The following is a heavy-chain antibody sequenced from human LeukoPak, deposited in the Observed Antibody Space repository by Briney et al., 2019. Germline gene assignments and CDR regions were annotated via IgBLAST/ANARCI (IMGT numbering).Heavy chain of an antibody. CDR3: AKEIYSGYDLGEYYFDY. CDR2: IWYDGSNK. J-gene: IGHJ4*02. CDR1: GFTFSSYG. Sequence: GGSLRLSCAASGFTFSSYGMHWVRQAPGKGLEWVAVIWYDGSNKYYADSVKGRFTISRDNAKNSLYLQMNSLRAEDTALYYCAKEIYSGYDLGEYYFDYWGQGTLVTVSS. V-gene: IGHV3-33*03. D-gene: IGHD5-12*01.